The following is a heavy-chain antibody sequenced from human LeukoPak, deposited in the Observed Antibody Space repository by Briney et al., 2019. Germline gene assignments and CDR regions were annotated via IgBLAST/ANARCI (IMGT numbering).Heavy chain of an antibody. CDR3: ASVGPRDAFDI. V-gene: IGHV3-21*01. J-gene: IGHJ3*02. CDR2: IGSSSRYI. CDR1: GFSFSRYS. Sequence: GGSLRLSCAASGFSFSRYSVNWVRQAPGKGLEWVSFIGSSSRYIYYADSVKGRFTISRDNAKNSLYLQMNSLRAEDTAVYYCASVGPRDAFDIWGQGTMVTVSS.